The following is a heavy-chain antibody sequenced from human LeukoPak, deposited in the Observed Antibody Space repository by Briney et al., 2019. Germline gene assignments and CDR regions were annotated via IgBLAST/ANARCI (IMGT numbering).Heavy chain of an antibody. J-gene: IGHJ6*03. CDR1: GGSISSYY. Sequence: SENLSCKSTVSGGSISSYYWSWMRQPPGKGLEWIGYIYYSGSTNYNPSLKSRVTIPVDTSKNQFSLKLSSVTAADTAVYYCARERRAVVVSPSYMEVGGKGTTVTVSS. CDR3: ARERRAVVVSPSYMEV. D-gene: IGHD2-15*01. CDR2: IYYSGST. V-gene: IGHV4-59*01.